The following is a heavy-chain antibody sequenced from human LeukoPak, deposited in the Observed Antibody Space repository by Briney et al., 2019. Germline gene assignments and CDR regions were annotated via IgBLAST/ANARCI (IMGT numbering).Heavy chain of an antibody. D-gene: IGHD3-22*01. CDR3: ARRRYYYDSRGYWFDC. Sequence: GESLKISCKGSGYSFTSYWIGWVRQMPGKGLEWMGIIYPGDSDTRYSPSFQGQVTISADKSISTAYLQWSSLKASDTAMYYCARRRYYYDSRGYWFDCWGQGSLVTVSS. J-gene: IGHJ4*02. V-gene: IGHV5-51*01. CDR1: GYSFTSYW. CDR2: IYPGDSDT.